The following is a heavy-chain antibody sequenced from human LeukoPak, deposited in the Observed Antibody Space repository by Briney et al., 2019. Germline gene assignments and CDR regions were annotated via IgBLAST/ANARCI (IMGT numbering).Heavy chain of an antibody. CDR1: GGSISSGSYS. CDR3: ARSYGSGNYFDY. Sequence: PSETLSLTCTVSGGSISSGSYSWGWIRQPPGKGLEWIGYIYYSGSANYNPSLKSRVTISVDTSKNQFSLKLSSVTAADTAVYYCARSYGSGNYFDYWGRGTLVTVSS. D-gene: IGHD3-10*01. CDR2: IYYSGSA. V-gene: IGHV4-61*01. J-gene: IGHJ4*02.